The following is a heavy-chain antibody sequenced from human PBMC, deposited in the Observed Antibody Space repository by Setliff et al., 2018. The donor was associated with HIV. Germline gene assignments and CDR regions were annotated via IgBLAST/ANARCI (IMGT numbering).Heavy chain of an antibody. CDR2: IRIKAYGGTP. Sequence: GGSLRLSCAASGFTFGDYAPIWFRQAPGKGLEWVGFIRIKAYGGTPEYAASVKGRFTISKDDSESVAYLQMNSLKTEDKAVYYCARFGTRVSDAFDIWGQGTMVTVSS. V-gene: IGHV3-49*03. CDR3: ARFGTRVSDAFDI. J-gene: IGHJ3*02. CDR1: GFTFGDYA. D-gene: IGHD3-10*01.